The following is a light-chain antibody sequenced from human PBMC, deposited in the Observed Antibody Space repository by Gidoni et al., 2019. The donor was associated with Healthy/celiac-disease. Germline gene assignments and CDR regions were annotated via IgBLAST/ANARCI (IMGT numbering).Light chain of an antibody. V-gene: IGKV1-39*01. Sequence: DIQMTQSPSSLSASVGDRVTITCRASQSIGSYLNWYRQKPGKAPKLLIYAASSLQSGVPSRFSGSGSGTDFTLPITSLRPENFATYYCQQSYSTPGKFGQGTKVEIK. CDR3: QQSYSTPGK. CDR2: AAS. J-gene: IGKJ1*01. CDR1: QSIGSY.